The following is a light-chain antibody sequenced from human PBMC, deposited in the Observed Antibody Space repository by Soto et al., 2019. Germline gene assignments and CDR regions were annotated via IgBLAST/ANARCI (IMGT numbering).Light chain of an antibody. CDR1: SSDVGGYNY. J-gene: IGLJ1*01. V-gene: IGLV2-14*01. CDR2: EVS. Sequence: QSALTQPASVSGSPGQSITISCTGTSSDVGGYNYVSWYQQHPGKVPKLMIYEVSNRPSGVSNRFSGSKSGNTASLTISGLQAEDEADYYCSSHTSSSTLYVFGTGTMVTVL. CDR3: SSHTSSSTLYV.